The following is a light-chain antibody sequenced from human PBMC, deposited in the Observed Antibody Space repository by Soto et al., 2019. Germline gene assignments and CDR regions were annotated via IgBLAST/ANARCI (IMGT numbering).Light chain of an antibody. J-gene: IGKJ4*01. V-gene: IGKV3-11*01. CDR2: DAS. CDR1: QSVSSY. Sequence: EIVLTQSPATLSLSPGERATLSCRASQSVSSYLAWYQQKPGQAPRLLIYDASNRATGIPARFSGSGSGTDFTLTLSSLEPEDFAVYYCQPRSNWPLTFGGGTKVEIK. CDR3: QPRSNWPLT.